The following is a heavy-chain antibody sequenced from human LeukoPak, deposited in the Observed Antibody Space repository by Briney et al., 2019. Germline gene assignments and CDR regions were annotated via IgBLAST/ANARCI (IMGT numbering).Heavy chain of an antibody. V-gene: IGHV3-7*01. Sequence: PGGSLRLSCAASGFSFSSYWMTWVRQAPGKGLEWVANIKQDGSEEYYVDSVKGRFTISRDNAKNSLYLQMNSLRAEDTAVYYCASVSIAAAGYLDYWGQGTLVTVSS. CDR3: ASVSIAAAGYLDY. D-gene: IGHD6-13*01. CDR1: GFSFSSYW. J-gene: IGHJ4*02. CDR2: IKQDGSEE.